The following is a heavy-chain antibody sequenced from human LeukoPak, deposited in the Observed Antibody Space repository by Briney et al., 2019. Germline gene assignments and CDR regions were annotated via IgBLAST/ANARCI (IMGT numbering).Heavy chain of an antibody. Sequence: GASAKVSCKASGYTFTSYGISWVRQAPGQGLEWMGWISAYNGNTNHAQKLQGRVTMTTDTSTSTAYMELRSLRSDDTAVYYCARAPALYYYDSSGYDYWGQGTLVTVSS. J-gene: IGHJ4*02. V-gene: IGHV1-18*01. D-gene: IGHD3-22*01. CDR1: GYTFTSYG. CDR3: ARAPALYYYDSSGYDY. CDR2: ISAYNGNT.